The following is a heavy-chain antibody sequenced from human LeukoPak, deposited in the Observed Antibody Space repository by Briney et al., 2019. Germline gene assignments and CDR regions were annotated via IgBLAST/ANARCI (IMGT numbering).Heavy chain of an antibody. J-gene: IGHJ3*02. CDR3: ARSHPDYYGVGAFDI. CDR2: IYYSGST. D-gene: IGHD3-10*01. V-gene: IGHV4-59*01. Sequence: SETLSLTCTVSGGSISSYYWSWIRQPPGKGLEWIGYIYYSGSTNYNPSLKSRVTISVDTSKNQFSLKLSSVTAADTAVYYCARSHPDYYGVGAFDIWGQGTMVTVSA. CDR1: GGSISSYY.